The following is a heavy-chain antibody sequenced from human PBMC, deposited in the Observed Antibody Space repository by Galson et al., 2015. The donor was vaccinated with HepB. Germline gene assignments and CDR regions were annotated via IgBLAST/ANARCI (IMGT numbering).Heavy chain of an antibody. CDR2: FDPEDGET. V-gene: IGHV1-24*01. J-gene: IGHJ6*02. D-gene: IGHD4-17*01. Sequence: SVKVSCKVSGYTLTELPMHWVRRAPGKGLEWMGGFDPEDGETIYAQKFQGRVTMTEDTSTDTAYMELSSLRSEDTAVYYCATAYYGDYYYYGMDVWSQGTTVTVSS. CDR3: ATAYYGDYYYYGMDV. CDR1: GYTLTELP.